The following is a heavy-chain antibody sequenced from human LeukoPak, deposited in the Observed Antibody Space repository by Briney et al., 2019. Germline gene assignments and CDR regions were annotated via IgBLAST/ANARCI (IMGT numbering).Heavy chain of an antibody. CDR3: ARAGLILSDILTGYYHLDY. V-gene: IGHV4-39*07. J-gene: IGHJ4*02. D-gene: IGHD3-9*01. CDR1: GGSISSSSYY. Sequence: SETLSLTCTVSGGSISSSSYYWGWIRQPPGKGLEWIGNIYYSGSTYYNPSLKSRVTISVDTSKNQFSLKLSSVTAADTAVYYCARAGLILSDILTGYYHLDYWGQGTLVTVSS. CDR2: IYYSGST.